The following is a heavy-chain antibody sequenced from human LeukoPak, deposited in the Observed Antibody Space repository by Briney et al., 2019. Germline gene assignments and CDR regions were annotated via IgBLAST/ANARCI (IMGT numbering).Heavy chain of an antibody. Sequence: SETLSLTCTVSGGSISSYYWSWIRQPPGKRLEWIGYIYYSGSTNYNPSLKSRVTISVDTSKSQFSLKLSSVTAADTAVYYCARHSHAWDNFGYWGQGTLVTVSS. J-gene: IGHJ4*02. D-gene: IGHD1-26*01. CDR2: IYYSGST. V-gene: IGHV4-59*08. CDR3: ARHSHAWDNFGY. CDR1: GGSISSYY.